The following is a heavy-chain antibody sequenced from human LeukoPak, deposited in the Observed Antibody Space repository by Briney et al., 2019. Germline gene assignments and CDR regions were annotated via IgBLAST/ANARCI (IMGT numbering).Heavy chain of an antibody. CDR1: GFTLSSYA. D-gene: IGHD2-15*01. Sequence: QTGVSLRLSCAASGFTLSSYAMTWVRQAPGKGLEWVSAISGGGGSTFYADSVKGRFTISRDNSKNTLYLQMNSLRAEDTAVYYCASQFPDIVVVVTAPPDFDFWGQGTLVTVSS. CDR3: ASQFPDIVVVVTAPPDFDF. CDR2: ISGGGGST. V-gene: IGHV3-23*01. J-gene: IGHJ4*02.